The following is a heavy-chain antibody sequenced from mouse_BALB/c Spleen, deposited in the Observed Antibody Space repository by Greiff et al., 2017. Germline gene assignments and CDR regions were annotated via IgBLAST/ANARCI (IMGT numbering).Heavy chain of an antibody. J-gene: IGHJ4*01. V-gene: IGHV5-9*03. CDR2: ISSGGGNT. Sequence: EVHLVESGGGLVKPGGSLKLSCAASGFTFSSYTMSWVRQTPEKRLEWVATISSGGGNTYYPDSVKGRFTISRDNAKNNLYLQMSSLRSEDTALYYCARFGYDYPYAMDYWGQGTSVTVSS. CDR1: GFTFSSYT. D-gene: IGHD2-4*01. CDR3: ARFGYDYPYAMDY.